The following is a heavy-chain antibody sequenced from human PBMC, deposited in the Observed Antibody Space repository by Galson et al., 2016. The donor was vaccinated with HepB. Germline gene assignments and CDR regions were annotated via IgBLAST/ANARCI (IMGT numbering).Heavy chain of an antibody. CDR1: GFTFSSYW. CDR2: ISPDGTKK. CDR3: ARPAWESAGAFDY. J-gene: IGHJ4*02. Sequence: SLRLSCAASGFTFSSYWMHWVRQAPGKGLEWVASISPDGTKKYYADSVTGRFTMSRDSSKDKVYLQMTSLRTEDTATFYCARPAWESAGAFDYWGQGTLVTVSP. D-gene: IGHD3-16*01. V-gene: IGHV3-30*03.